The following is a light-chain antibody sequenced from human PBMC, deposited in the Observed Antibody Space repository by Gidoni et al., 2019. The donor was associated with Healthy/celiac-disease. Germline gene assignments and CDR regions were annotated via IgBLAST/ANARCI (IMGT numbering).Light chain of an antibody. CDR3: PQYNSHPYT. V-gene: IGKV1-5*01. Sequence: DIQMTPSPSTLSASVGDRVTITFRASQSSSSWLAWYQQRPGKAPKLLVYDASSLAGRVPSRVRGSGCGTESTPTISSLQPNYFATYFCPQYNSHPYTFGQGTKLEIK. CDR2: DAS. CDR1: QSSSSW. J-gene: IGKJ2*01.